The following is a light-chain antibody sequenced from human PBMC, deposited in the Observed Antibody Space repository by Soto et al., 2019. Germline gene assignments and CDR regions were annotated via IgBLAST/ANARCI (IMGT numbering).Light chain of an antibody. CDR2: GAS. Sequence: PGERATFSCRATQSITNKYVAWYQQKAGQAPRLLIYGASTRATGIPDRFRGSGSGTDFTLSITRLEPEDFAVYYCHQYLDSPNTFGQGINLEIK. J-gene: IGKJ2*01. CDR3: HQYLDSPNT. V-gene: IGKV3-20*01. CDR1: QSITNKY.